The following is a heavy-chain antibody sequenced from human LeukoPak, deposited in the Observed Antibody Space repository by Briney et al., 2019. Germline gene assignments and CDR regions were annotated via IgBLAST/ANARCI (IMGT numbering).Heavy chain of an antibody. CDR2: IYPGDSDN. Sequence: GESLKISCKGSRYTFTSYWIGWVRQMPGKGLEWRGIIYPGDSDNRYSRCFQGQVSISADKSTSTAYLQWSSLKASDTAMYYCARLSGSYWDYFDYWGQGTLVTVPS. CDR3: ARLSGSYWDYFDY. D-gene: IGHD1-26*01. CDR1: RYTFTSYW. V-gene: IGHV5-51*01. J-gene: IGHJ4*02.